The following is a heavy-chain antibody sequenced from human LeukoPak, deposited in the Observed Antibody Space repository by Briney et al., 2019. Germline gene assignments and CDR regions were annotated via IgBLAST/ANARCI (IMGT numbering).Heavy chain of an antibody. CDR1: GFTFSNYV. J-gene: IGHJ6*03. CDR3: ARDGQSYYYYYVDV. D-gene: IGHD6-19*01. CDR2: ITGGGTST. Sequence: GGSLRLTCVASGFTFSNYVMNWVRQAPGKGLECVSGITGGGTSTYYADSVKGRFTISRDNSKNTLYLQMNSLRAEDTAVYYCARDGQSYYYYYVDVWGKGTTVTVSS. V-gene: IGHV3-23*01.